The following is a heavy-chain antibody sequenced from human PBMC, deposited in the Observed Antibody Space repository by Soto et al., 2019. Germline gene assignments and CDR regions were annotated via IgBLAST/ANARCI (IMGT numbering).Heavy chain of an antibody. CDR3: ASESYGGEFDY. CDR1: GYTFTNYG. D-gene: IGHD4-17*01. J-gene: IGHJ4*02. Sequence: ASVKVSCKTSGYTFTNYGMSWVRQAPGQGLEWMGWITTDKGKTTYAQKFQGRVTMTTDTSTSTAYMELRSLRSEDTAVYYCASESYGGEFDYWGQGTLVTVSS. CDR2: ITTDKGKT. V-gene: IGHV1-18*01.